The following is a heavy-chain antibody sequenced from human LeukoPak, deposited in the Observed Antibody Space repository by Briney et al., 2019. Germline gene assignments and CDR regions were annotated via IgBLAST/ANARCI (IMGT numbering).Heavy chain of an antibody. CDR3: AREQWLSLHFDH. V-gene: IGHV4-59*01. Sequence: KPSETLSLTCTVSGGSISSYYWSWIRQPPGKGLEWIGYIYCSGSTNYNPSLKSRVTISVDTSKNQFSLKLSSVTAADTAVYYCAREQWLSLHFDHWGQGTLVTVSS. D-gene: IGHD6-19*01. CDR1: GGSISSYY. J-gene: IGHJ4*02. CDR2: IYCSGST.